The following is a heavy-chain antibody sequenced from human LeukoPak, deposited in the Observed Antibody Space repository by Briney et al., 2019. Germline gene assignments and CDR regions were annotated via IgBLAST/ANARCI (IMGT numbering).Heavy chain of an antibody. V-gene: IGHV4-31*03. D-gene: IGHD2-21*01. CDR3: VRNFDCYNAFHI. J-gene: IGHJ3*02. CDR1: GGSISSGDYY. CDR2: ISYSGST. Sequence: PSQTLSLTCTVSGGSISSGDYYWSWIRQHPGKGLEWIGSISYSGSTYYKPSLKSRVTISVDTSQNQFSLRLSSVTAADTAVYHCVRNFDCYNAFHIWGQGTMVTVSS.